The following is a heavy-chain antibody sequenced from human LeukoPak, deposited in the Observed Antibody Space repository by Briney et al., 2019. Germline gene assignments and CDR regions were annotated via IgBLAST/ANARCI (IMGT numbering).Heavy chain of an antibody. Sequence: PSETLPLTCTVSGGSISSSSYYWGWIRQPPGKGLEWIGSIYYSGSTYYNPSLKSRVTISVDTSKNQFSLKLSSVTAADTAVYYCARQLLYSSSSDFDYWGQGTLVTVSS. J-gene: IGHJ4*02. CDR3: ARQLLYSSSSDFDY. V-gene: IGHV4-39*01. CDR1: GGSISSSSYY. CDR2: IYYSGST. D-gene: IGHD6-6*01.